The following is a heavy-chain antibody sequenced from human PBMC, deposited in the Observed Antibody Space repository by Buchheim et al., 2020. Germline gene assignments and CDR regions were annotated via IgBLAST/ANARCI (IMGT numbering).Heavy chain of an antibody. V-gene: IGHV3-30*01. CDR1: GFTFSSYA. Sequence: QVQLVESGGGVVQPGRSLRLSCAASGFTFSSYAMHWVRQAPGKGLEWVAVISYDGSNKYYADSVKGRFTISRDNSKNTLYLQMNSLRAEDTAVYYCARARILPSMDVWGQGTT. CDR3: ARARILPSMDV. CDR2: ISYDGSNK. D-gene: IGHD2-15*01. J-gene: IGHJ6*02.